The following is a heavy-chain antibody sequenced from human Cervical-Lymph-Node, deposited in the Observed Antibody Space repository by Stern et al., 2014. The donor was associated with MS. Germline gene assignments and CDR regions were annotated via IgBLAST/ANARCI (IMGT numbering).Heavy chain of an antibody. CDR3: ASGVSGGSYH. CDR1: GFTFSNYW. J-gene: IGHJ5*02. D-gene: IGHD2-15*01. Sequence: EVQLLGSGGGLAQPGGSLRLSCSASGFTFSNYWMHWVRKTPGKGLEWVGNINQAGSEKYYVDSVKGRFTISRDNAKNSLFLQISSLRAEDTAVYYCASGVSGGSYHWCQVTLVTVSS. V-gene: IGHV3-7*01. CDR2: INQAGSEK.